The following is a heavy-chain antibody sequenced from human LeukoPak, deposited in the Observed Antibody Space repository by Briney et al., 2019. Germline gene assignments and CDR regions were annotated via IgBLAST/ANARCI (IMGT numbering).Heavy chain of an antibody. J-gene: IGHJ4*02. D-gene: IGHD3-10*01. CDR2: IYYRGTT. V-gene: IGHV4-39*01. CDR3: AGLVGAPQVYYFDY. Sequence: SETLSLTCTVSGASISSSSYWGWIRQPPGKGLEWIGTIYYRGTTYYNPSLKSRVTISVDTSNNHFSLNLSSVTAAGTAVYYCAGLVGAPQVYYFDYWGQGTLVTVSS. CDR1: GASISSSSY.